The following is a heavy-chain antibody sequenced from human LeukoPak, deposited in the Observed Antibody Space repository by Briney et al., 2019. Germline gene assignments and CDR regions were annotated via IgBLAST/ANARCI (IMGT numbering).Heavy chain of an antibody. CDR1: GGSLGSYF. J-gene: IGHJ2*01. Sequence: SETLSLTCTVSGGSLGSYFWSWIRQSPGKGLEWIGYIYSSGCTDYNPSLKSRATISVATFTSQFSLSLRSVTAADTALYYCARHHGSWTDWYFDLWGRGSLVIVSP. D-gene: IGHD6-13*01. CDR3: ARHHGSWTDWYFDL. V-gene: IGHV4-59*08. CDR2: IYSSGCT.